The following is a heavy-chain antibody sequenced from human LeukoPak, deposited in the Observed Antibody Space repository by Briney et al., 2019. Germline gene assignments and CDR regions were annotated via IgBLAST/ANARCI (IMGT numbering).Heavy chain of an antibody. Sequence: SETLSLTCTVSGGSISSYYWSWIRQPPGKGLEWIGYIYYSGSTNYNPSLKSRVTISVDTSKNQFSLKLSSVTAADAAVYYCASGVINGGSFDYWGQGTLVTVSS. CDR1: GGSISSYY. V-gene: IGHV4-59*01. J-gene: IGHJ4*02. CDR3: ASGVINGGSFDY. CDR2: IYYSGST. D-gene: IGHD2-8*01.